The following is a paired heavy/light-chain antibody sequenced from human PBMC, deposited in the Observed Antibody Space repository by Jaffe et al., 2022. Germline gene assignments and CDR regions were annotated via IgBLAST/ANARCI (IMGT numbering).Light chain of an antibody. V-gene: IGLV2-18*02. CDR1: SSDVGSYNR. CDR3: SSYTSSSTSFYV. J-gene: IGLJ1*01. Sequence: QSALTQPPSVSGSPGQSVTISCTGTSSDVGSYNRVSWYQQPPGTAPKLMIYEVSNRPSGVPDRFSGSKSGNTASLTISGLQAEDEADYYCSSYTSSSTSFYVFGTGTKVTVL. CDR2: EVS.
Heavy chain of an antibody. D-gene: IGHD5-18*01. V-gene: IGHV3-48*03. CDR3: ARGVSTWIQLWNYYMDV. CDR2: ISSSGSTI. CDR1: GFTFSSYE. J-gene: IGHJ6*03. Sequence: EVQLVESGGGLVQPGGSLRLSCAASGFTFSSYEMNWVRQAPGKGLEWVSYISSSGSTIYYADSVKGRFTISRDNAKNSLYLQMNSLRAEDTAVYYCARGVSTWIQLWNYYMDVWGKGTTVTVSS.